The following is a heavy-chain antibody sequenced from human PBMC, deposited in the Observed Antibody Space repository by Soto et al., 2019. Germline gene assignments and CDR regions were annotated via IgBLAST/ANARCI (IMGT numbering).Heavy chain of an antibody. Sequence: EVQLVESGGGLVQTGGSLRLSCAASGFTFSSYSMNWVRQAPGKGLEWVSYISSSSSTIYYADSVKGRFTISRDNAKNSLYLQMNSLRAEDTAVYYCARDLSTPSVAGTGFDYWGQGTLVTVSS. CDR2: ISSSSSTI. D-gene: IGHD6-19*01. CDR1: GFTFSSYS. J-gene: IGHJ4*02. V-gene: IGHV3-48*01. CDR3: ARDLSTPSVAGTGFDY.